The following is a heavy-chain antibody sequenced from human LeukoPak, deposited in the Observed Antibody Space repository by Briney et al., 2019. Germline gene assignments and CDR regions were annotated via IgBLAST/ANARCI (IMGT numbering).Heavy chain of an antibody. D-gene: IGHD3-3*01. CDR3: ARALGGTIFGVVRSTDAFDI. Sequence: GGALRLSCAASGFTFSSYSMNWVPQAPGKGVESCSSISSSSSYVYYADSVKGRFTISRDNAKNSLYLQMNSLRAEDTALYHCARALGGTIFGVVRSTDAFDIWGQGTMVTVSS. J-gene: IGHJ3*02. CDR1: GFTFSSYS. V-gene: IGHV3-21*04. CDR2: ISSSSSYV.